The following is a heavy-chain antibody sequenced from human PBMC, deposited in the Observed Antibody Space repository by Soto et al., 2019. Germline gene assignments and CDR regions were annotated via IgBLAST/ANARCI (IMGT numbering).Heavy chain of an antibody. CDR2: ISYDGSNK. J-gene: IGHJ6*02. D-gene: IGHD6-13*01. V-gene: IGHV3-30-3*01. CDR1: GFTFSSYA. Sequence: GGSLRLSCAASGFTFSSYARHWVRQAPGKGLEWVAVISYDGSNKYYADSVKGRFTISRDNSKNTLYLQMNSLRAEDTAVYYCARGATSSSWYPKYYYYYYGMDVWGQGTTVTVSS. CDR3: ARGATSSSWYPKYYYYYYGMDV.